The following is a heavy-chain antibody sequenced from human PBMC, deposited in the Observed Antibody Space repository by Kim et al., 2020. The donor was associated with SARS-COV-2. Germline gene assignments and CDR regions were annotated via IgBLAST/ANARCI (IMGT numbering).Heavy chain of an antibody. CDR2: IYPGDSDT. CDR1: GYSFTSYW. V-gene: IGHV5-51*01. CDR3: ARQEYSSGWCLRYYFDY. Sequence: GESLKISCKGSGYSFTSYWIGWVRQMPGKGLEWMGIIYPGDSDTRYSPSFQGQVTISADKSISTAYLQWSSLKASDTAMYYCARQEYSSGWCLRYYFDYWGQGTLVTVSS. J-gene: IGHJ4*02. D-gene: IGHD6-19*01.